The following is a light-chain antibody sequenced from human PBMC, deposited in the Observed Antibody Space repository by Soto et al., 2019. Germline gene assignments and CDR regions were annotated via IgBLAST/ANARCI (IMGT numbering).Light chain of an antibody. CDR2: GNI. CDR3: QSFDNSLSGSRV. V-gene: IGLV1-40*01. Sequence: QAVVTQPPSVSGAPGQRVTISCTGTSSNIGAGYDVHWYQQLPGTAPKLLIYGNINRPSGVPDRFSGSKSGTSASLAIAGLQAEDEADYYCQSFDNSLSGSRVFGGGTQLTVL. CDR1: SSNIGAGYD. J-gene: IGLJ3*02.